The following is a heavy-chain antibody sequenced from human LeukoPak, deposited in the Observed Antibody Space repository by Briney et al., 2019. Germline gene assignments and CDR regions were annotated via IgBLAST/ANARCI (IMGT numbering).Heavy chain of an antibody. CDR3: ARDVEWVTTAWVTKRILDY. CDR1: VYTFTSYG. V-gene: IGHV1-18*01. Sequence: GASVKVSCKASVYTFTSYGISWVRQAPGQGLEWMGWISASNGNTNYAQKLQGRVTMTTDTSTSTAYMELRSLRSDDTAVYYCARDVEWVTTAWVTKRILDYWGRGTLVTVSS. J-gene: IGHJ4*02. D-gene: IGHD4-17*01. CDR2: ISASNGNT.